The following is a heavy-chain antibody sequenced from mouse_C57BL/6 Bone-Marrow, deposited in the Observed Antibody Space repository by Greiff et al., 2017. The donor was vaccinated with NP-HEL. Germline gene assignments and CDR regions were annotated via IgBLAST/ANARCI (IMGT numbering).Heavy chain of an antibody. Sequence: VKLVESGPGLVQPSQSLSITCTVSGFSLTSYGVHWVRQSPGKGLEWLGVIWSGGSTDYNAAFISRLSISTDNSKSQVFFQMNRLQADDTAIYYCARTSPGTGYAMDFWGKGTSVTVSS. CDR3: ARTSPGTGYAMDF. D-gene: IGHD4-1*01. CDR1: GFSLTSYG. V-gene: IGHV2-2*01. J-gene: IGHJ4*01. CDR2: IWSGGST.